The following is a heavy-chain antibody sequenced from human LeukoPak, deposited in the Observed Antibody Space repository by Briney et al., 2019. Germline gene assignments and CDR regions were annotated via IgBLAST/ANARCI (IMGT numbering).Heavy chain of an antibody. J-gene: IGHJ4*02. CDR2: IYHSGST. CDR3: ASSTGYSSSWYYY. V-gene: IGHV4-38-2*02. D-gene: IGHD6-13*01. Sequence: PSETLSLTCTVSGYSISSGYYWGWIRQPPGKGLEWIGSIYHSGSTNYNPSLKSRVTISVDTSKNQFSLKLSSVTAADTAVYYCASSTGYSSSWYYYWGQGTLVTVSS. CDR1: GYSISSGYY.